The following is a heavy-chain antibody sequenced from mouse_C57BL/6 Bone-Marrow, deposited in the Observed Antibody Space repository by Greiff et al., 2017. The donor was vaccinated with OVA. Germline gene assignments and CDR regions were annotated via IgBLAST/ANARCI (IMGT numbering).Heavy chain of an antibody. Sequence: QVQLKQSGAELVRPGTSVKVSCKASGYAFTNYLIEWVKQRPGQGLEWIGVINPGSGGTNYNEKFKGKATLTADKSSSTAYMQLSSLTSEDSAVYFCAREGVYDGYYVDAMDYWGQGTSVTVSS. CDR3: AREGVYDGYYVDAMDY. CDR2: INPGSGGT. V-gene: IGHV1-54*01. CDR1: GYAFTNYL. J-gene: IGHJ4*01. D-gene: IGHD2-3*01.